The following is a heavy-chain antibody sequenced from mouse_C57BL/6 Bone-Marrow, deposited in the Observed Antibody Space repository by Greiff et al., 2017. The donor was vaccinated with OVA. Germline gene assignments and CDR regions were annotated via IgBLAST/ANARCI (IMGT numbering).Heavy chain of an antibody. D-gene: IGHD2-12*01. Sequence: EVMLVESGGGLVKPGGSLKLSCAASGFTFSDYGMHWVRQAPEKGLEWVAYISSGSSTIYYADKVKGRFTISRDNAKNTLFLQMTSLRSEDTAMYYCARPSYSYYGYDFSYWGKGTLVTVAA. CDR3: ARPSYSYYGYDFSY. CDR2: ISSGSSTI. J-gene: IGHJ3*01. V-gene: IGHV5-17*01. CDR1: GFTFSDYG.